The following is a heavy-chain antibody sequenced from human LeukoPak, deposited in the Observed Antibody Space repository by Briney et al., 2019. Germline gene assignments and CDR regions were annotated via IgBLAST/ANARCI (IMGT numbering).Heavy chain of an antibody. Sequence: GGSLRLSCAASGFTFDDYTMHWVRQAPGKGLEWVSLVSWDGANTYYADSVKGRFTISRDNSKNSLSLQMNSLRTEDTAFYYCAKDIHGGYSYYFDYWGQGTLVSVSS. D-gene: IGHD3-22*01. CDR2: VSWDGANT. CDR3: AKDIHGGYSYYFDY. V-gene: IGHV3-43*01. J-gene: IGHJ4*02. CDR1: GFTFDDYT.